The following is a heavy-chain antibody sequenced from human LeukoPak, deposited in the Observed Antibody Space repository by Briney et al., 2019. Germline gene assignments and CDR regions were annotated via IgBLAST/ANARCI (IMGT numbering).Heavy chain of an antibody. V-gene: IGHV4-39*01. CDR3: ARQGPAPFFDC. CDR2: IFYSGIT. CDR1: GGSISTDTNY. J-gene: IGHJ4*02. Sequence: PSETLSLTCTVSGGSISTDTNYWAWIRQPPGKGLEWIGSIFYSGITYYNRSLKSPVTISVDTSQNQFSLKLSSVTAADTAVYYCARQGPAPFFDCWGQGSLLTVSS.